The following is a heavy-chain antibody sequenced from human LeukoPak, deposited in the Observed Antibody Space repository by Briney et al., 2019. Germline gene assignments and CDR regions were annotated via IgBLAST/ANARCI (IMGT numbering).Heavy chain of an antibody. CDR1: GFTFSSYG. J-gene: IGHJ2*01. CDR2: IRYDGSNK. V-gene: IGHV3-30*02. CDR3: ARWDRSAYGYFDL. Sequence: PGGSLRLSCAASGFTFSSYGMHWVRQAPGKGLEWVAFIRYDGSNKYYADSVKGRFTISRDNSKNTLYLQMNSLRAEDTAVYYCARWDRSAYGYFDLWGRGTLVTVSS. D-gene: IGHD3-22*01.